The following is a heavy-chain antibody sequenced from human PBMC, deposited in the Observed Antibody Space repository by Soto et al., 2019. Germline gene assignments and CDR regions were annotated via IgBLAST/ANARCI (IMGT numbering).Heavy chain of an antibody. V-gene: IGHV4-31*03. Sequence: QVQLQESGPGLVKPSQTLSLTCTVSGGSISSGGYYWSWIRQHPGKGLEWIGSIYYSGSTYYNPSLKSRLTTSVATSKNQFPLKPSSVTAADTAVYYRARSMNPWGQGTLVTVSS. D-gene: IGHD2-8*01. CDR3: ARSMNP. CDR1: GGSISSGGYY. J-gene: IGHJ5*02. CDR2: IYYSGST.